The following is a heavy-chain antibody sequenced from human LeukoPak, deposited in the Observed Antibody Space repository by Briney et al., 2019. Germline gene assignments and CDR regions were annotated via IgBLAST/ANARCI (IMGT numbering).Heavy chain of an antibody. CDR3: ARVRFGELHP. CDR1: GFTFSSYS. J-gene: IGHJ5*02. D-gene: IGHD3-10*01. Sequence: QTGGSLRLSCAASGFTFSSYSMNWVRQAPGKGLEWVSYISSSSSTIYYADSVKGRFTISRGNAKNSLYLQMNSLRAEDTAVYYCARVRFGELHPWGQGTLVTVSS. V-gene: IGHV3-48*01. CDR2: ISSSSSTI.